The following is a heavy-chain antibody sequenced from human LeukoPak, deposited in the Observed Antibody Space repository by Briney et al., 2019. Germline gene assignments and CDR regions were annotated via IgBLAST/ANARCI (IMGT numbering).Heavy chain of an antibody. CDR3: ARGGYCSSTSCYTRSYYYGMDV. J-gene: IGHJ6*02. V-gene: IGHV4-34*01. D-gene: IGHD2-2*02. CDR1: GGSFSGYY. Sequence: PSETLSLTCAVYGGSFSGYYWSWIRQPPGKGLEWIGEINHSGSTNYNPSLKSRVTISVDTSKNQFSLKLSSVTAADTAVYYCARGGYCSSTSCYTRSYYYGMDVWGQGTTVTVSS. CDR2: INHSGST.